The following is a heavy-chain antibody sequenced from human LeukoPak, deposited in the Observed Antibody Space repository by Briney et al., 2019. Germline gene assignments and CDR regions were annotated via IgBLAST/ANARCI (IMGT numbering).Heavy chain of an antibody. D-gene: IGHD6-19*01. J-gene: IGHJ4*02. V-gene: IGHV5-51*01. CDR3: ARREAVAGTEDFLDY. CDR2: IYPGDSDT. Sequence: GESLEISCKGSGYTFTTYWIGWVRQIPGKGLEGMGIIYPGDSDTRYSPSFQGQVTISADRSISTAYLQWSSLKASDTAIYYCARREAVAGTEDFLDYWGQGTLVTVSS. CDR1: GYTFTTYW.